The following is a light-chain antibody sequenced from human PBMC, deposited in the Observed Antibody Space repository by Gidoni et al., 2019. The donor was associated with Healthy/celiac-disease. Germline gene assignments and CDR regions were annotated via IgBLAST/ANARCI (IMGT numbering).Light chain of an antibody. Sequence: QSVLTQPPSASGTPRQRVTISCSGSSSNIGSNTVNWYQQLPGTAPQLLIYSNNQRPSGVPDRFCGSKSGTSASLAISGLQSEDEADYYCAAWDDSLNGVVFGGGTKLTVL. CDR2: SNN. CDR1: SSNIGSNT. V-gene: IGLV1-44*01. J-gene: IGLJ2*01. CDR3: AAWDDSLNGVV.